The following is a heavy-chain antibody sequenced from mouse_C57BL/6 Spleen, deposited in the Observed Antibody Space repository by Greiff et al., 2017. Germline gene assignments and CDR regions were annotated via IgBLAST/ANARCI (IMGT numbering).Heavy chain of an antibody. J-gene: IGHJ1*03. Sequence: EVKLQESGGGLVQPGGSMKFSCVASGFTFSNYWMNWVRQSPEKGLEWVAQIRLKSDNYATPYAESVKGRFTISRDDSKSSVYLQMNNLRAEDTGIYYCTGEYYGSSYGYFDVWGTGTTVTVSS. CDR3: TGEYYGSSYGYFDV. CDR1: GFTFSNYW. D-gene: IGHD1-1*01. V-gene: IGHV6-3*01. CDR2: IRLKSDNYAT.